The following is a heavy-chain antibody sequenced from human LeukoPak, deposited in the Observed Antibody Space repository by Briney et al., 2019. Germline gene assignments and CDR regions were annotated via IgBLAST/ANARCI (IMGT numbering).Heavy chain of an antibody. CDR2: ISGSGGST. V-gene: IGHV3-23*01. D-gene: IGHD3-3*01. Sequence: GGSLRLSCAASGFTFSSYAVSWVRQAPGKGLEWVSAISGSGGSTYYADSVKGRFTISRDNSKNTLYLQMNSLRAEDTAVHYCAKGYFRITIFGVVIPPDYTFDYWGQGTLVTVSS. CDR3: AKGYFRITIFGVVIPPDYTFDY. J-gene: IGHJ4*02. CDR1: GFTFSSYA.